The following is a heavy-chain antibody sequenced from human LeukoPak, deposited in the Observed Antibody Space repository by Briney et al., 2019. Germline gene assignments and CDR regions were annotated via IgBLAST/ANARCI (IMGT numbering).Heavy chain of an antibody. J-gene: IGHJ6*02. D-gene: IGHD2/OR15-2a*01. CDR3: ARYYFTDGMDV. V-gene: IGHV4-39*01. CDR1: GGSISTTAHY. CDR2: IYSNGIT. Sequence: SETLSLSCTVSGGSISTTAHYWSWIRQPPGKGLEWIASIYSNGITYYSSSLKSRVTTFLDTSKNQFFLTLTSVTAADTAVYYCARYYFTDGMDVWGQGTTVTVSS.